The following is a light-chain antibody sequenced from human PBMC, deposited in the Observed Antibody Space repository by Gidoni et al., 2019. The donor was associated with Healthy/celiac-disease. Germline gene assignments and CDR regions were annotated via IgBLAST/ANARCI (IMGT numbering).Light chain of an antibody. V-gene: IGKV1-5*03. CDR2: KAS. CDR3: QRYNSYST. Sequence: DIQMTQSPSTLSASVGDRVTITCRASQSISSWLAWYQQKPGKAPKLLIYKASSLGSGVPSRFSGGGSGTEFTLTISSLQPDDFSTYYCQRYNSYSTFGQGTKVEIK. CDR1: QSISSW. J-gene: IGKJ1*01.